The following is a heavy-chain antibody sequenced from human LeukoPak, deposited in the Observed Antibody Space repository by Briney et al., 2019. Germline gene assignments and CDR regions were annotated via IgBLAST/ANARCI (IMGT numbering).Heavy chain of an antibody. CDR1: GFTFNIYG. J-gene: IGHJ6*02. Sequence: GGSLRLSCAASGFTFNIYGMHWVRQAPGKGLEWVAVISYDGSNKYYADSVKGRSTISRDNSKNTLFLQMNSLRGEDTAVYYCAKDPERSSPYYYYGMDVWGQGTTVTVSS. CDR2: ISYDGSNK. D-gene: IGHD6-13*01. CDR3: AKDPERSSPYYYYGMDV. V-gene: IGHV3-30*18.